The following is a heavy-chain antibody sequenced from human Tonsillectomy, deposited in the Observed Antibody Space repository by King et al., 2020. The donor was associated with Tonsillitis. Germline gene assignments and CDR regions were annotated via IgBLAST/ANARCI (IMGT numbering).Heavy chain of an antibody. J-gene: IGHJ4*02. Sequence: VQLQESGPGLVKPSETLSLTCTVSGDSVSSGSYYWTWIRQPPGKGLEWIGFIFHSGSLSYNPSLKSRVTISIDGSKNQFSLNLGSVTAADTAVYYCARGYNWNDYWVQGTLVTVSS. CDR2: IFHSGSL. CDR3: ARGYNWNDY. D-gene: IGHD1-20*01. CDR1: GDSVSSGSYY. V-gene: IGHV4-61*01.